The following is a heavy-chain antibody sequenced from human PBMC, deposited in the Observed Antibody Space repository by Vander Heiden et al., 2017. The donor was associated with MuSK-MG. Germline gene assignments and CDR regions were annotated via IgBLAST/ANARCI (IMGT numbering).Heavy chain of an antibody. J-gene: IGHJ3*02. V-gene: IGHV4-59*08. CDR3: ARRIAVAPVYAFDI. Sequence: QVQLQESGPGLVKPSETLSLTCTVPGGSISTYYWSWIRQPPGKGLEWIGYIYYTGNTKYNPSLSSRVSTSLDTSKNQFSLKLTSVTAADTAVYYCARRIAVAPVYAFDIWGQGTMSPSLQ. D-gene: IGHD6-19*01. CDR1: GGSISTYY. CDR2: IYYTGNT.